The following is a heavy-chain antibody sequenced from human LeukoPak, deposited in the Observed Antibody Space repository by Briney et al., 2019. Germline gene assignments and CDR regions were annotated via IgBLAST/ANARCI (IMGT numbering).Heavy chain of an antibody. CDR3: ATTTIRLGY. Sequence: PSETLSLTCTVSGGSISSSSYYWGWIRQPPGKGLEWIGSMYHSGSTYYNPSLQSRVTISVDTSKNQFSLKLSSVTAADTAVYYCATTTIRLGYWGQGTLVTVSS. CDR2: MYHSGST. V-gene: IGHV4-39*07. CDR1: GGSISSSSYY. J-gene: IGHJ4*02. D-gene: IGHD1-26*01.